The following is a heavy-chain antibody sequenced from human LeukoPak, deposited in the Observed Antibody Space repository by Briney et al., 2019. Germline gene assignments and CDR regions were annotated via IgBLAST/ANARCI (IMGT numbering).Heavy chain of an antibody. CDR3: ARLGGYCSGGSCYAADP. Sequence: SETLSLTCAVYGGSFSGYYWSWIRQPPGKGLEWIGEINHSGSTNYNPSLKSRVTISVDTSKNQFSLKLSSVTAADTAVYYRARLGGYCSGGSCYAADPWGQGTLVTVSS. V-gene: IGHV4-34*01. CDR1: GGSFSGYY. D-gene: IGHD2-15*01. CDR2: INHSGST. J-gene: IGHJ5*02.